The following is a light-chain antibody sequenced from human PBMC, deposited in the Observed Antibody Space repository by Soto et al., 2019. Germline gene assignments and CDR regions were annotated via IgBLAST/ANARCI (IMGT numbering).Light chain of an antibody. J-gene: IGKJ1*01. V-gene: IGKV1-5*01. CDR3: QQYNTYGT. Sequence: DIPLNQSPSTLSASIGYRRIITCRASQSIGRWLAWFQQKPGKAPKPLIYDASNLESRVPSRFSGSGSGTEFTLAISRLQTDDFATYYSQQYNTYGTFGQGTKADIK. CDR1: QSIGRW. CDR2: DAS.